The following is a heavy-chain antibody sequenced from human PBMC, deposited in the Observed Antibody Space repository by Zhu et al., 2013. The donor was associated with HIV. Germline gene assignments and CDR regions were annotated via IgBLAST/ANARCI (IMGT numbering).Heavy chain of an antibody. J-gene: IGHJ4*02. V-gene: IGHV1-69*18. Sequence: QVQLLQSGAEVKKPGSSVKVSCKASGGTFSNFALSWVRQAPGQGLEWLGKIVPIFGSTNYAQNFQGRITITADESTSTAYMELRSLRSEDTAVYYCAKVAGAYIVGKFYFQSWGQGTLVSVSS. CDR3: AKVAGAYIVGKFYFQS. D-gene: IGHD1-26*01. CDR1: GGTFSNFA. CDR2: IVPIFGST.